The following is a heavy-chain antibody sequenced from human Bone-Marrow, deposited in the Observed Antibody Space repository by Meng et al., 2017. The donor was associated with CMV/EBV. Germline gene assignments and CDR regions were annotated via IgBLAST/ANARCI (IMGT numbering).Heavy chain of an antibody. CDR1: GFTFSSYE. CDR2: ISSSGTTI. CDR3: AREGTIFGAEPYYFDY. V-gene: IGHV3-48*03. Sequence: GGSLRLSCVASGFTFSSYEMNWVRQAPGKGLEWVSYISSSGTTIYYADSVKGRFTISRDNAKNSLYLQMNSLRAEDTAVYYCAREGTIFGAEPYYFDYWGQGTLVTVSS. D-gene: IGHD3-3*01. J-gene: IGHJ4*02.